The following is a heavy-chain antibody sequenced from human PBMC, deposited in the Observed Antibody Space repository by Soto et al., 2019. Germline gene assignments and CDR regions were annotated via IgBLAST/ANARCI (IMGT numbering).Heavy chain of an antibody. CDR3: ARGMPYYFDY. J-gene: IGHJ4*02. D-gene: IGHD2-2*01. V-gene: IGHV4-31*03. Sequence: QVQLQESGPGLVKPSQTLSLTCTVSGGSISSGLHYWSXIRQRPGKGLEWIAYIYNTGSTYYNPSLKSRITISVDTSNNQFSLKMSSVTAADTAVYYCARGMPYYFDYWGQGSLVTVSS. CDR2: IYNTGST. CDR1: GGSISSGLHY.